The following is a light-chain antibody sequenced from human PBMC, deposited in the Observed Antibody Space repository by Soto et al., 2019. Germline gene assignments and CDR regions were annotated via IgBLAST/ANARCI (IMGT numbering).Light chain of an antibody. J-gene: IGKJ3*01. CDR2: GAS. Sequence: PGERATLSCEASQTVTSNYLAWYQQKRGQAPRLLIFGASSRATGIPDRFSGSGSGTDFTLTINRLEPEDFAMYYCQQYDGSPLTFGPGTKVDI. CDR3: QQYDGSPLT. CDR1: QTVTSNY. V-gene: IGKV3-20*01.